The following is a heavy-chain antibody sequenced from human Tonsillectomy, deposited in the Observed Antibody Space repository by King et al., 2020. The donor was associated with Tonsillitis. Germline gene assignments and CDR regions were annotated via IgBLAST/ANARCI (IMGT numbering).Heavy chain of an antibody. V-gene: IGHV3-11*06. D-gene: IGHD2-8*02. Sequence: VQLVESGGGLVKPGGSLRISCAASGFTFSDYYMSWVRQAPGKGLEWISVINPSGTNTNYADSLRGRFTISRDNAKNSMFLQMNSLRAEDTGVYYCGRGYWGAFDIWGQGTMLTVSS. CDR1: GFTFSDYY. CDR3: GRGYWGAFDI. CDR2: INPSGTNT. J-gene: IGHJ3*02.